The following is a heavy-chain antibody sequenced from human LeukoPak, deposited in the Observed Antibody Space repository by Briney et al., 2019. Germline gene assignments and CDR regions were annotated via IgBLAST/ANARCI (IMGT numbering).Heavy chain of an antibody. CDR1: GFTFSNYA. Sequence: GGSLRLSCAASGFTFSNYAMSWVRQAPGKGLEWVAGVSGSGTNRYYADSVKGRCIVSRDNSNNTVSLQMNRLRADDTALYYCAKNRYSSNWYGFDPWGQGALVIVSS. J-gene: IGHJ5*02. CDR2: VSGSGTNR. D-gene: IGHD6-13*01. V-gene: IGHV3-23*01. CDR3: AKNRYSSNWYGFDP.